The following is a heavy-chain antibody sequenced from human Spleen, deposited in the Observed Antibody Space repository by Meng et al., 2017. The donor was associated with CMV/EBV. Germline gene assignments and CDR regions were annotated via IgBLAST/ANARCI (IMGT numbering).Heavy chain of an antibody. CDR3: ATLRVLQWFDY. J-gene: IGHJ5*01. V-gene: IGHV4-39*07. D-gene: IGHD3-3*01. CDR2: IYYGGTT. Sequence: SETLSLTCSVSGASISSTTYYWGWIRQPPGKGLEWIGNIYYGGTTSYNPSLKSRVTMSLDTSKNHISLKLNSVTAADTAVYYCATLRVLQWFDYWGQGTLVTVPQ. CDR1: GASISSTTYY.